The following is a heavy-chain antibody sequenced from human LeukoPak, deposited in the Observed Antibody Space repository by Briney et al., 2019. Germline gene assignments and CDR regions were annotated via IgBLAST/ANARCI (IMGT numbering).Heavy chain of an antibody. Sequence: GGSLRLSCAASGFTFSSYSMNWVRQAPGKGLEWVSSISRSSSYIYYADSVKGRFTISRDNAKNSLYLQMNSLRAEDTAVYYCASFILGYYDSSGFDYWGQGTLVSVSS. J-gene: IGHJ4*02. CDR3: ASFILGYYDSSGFDY. D-gene: IGHD3-22*01. CDR1: GFTFSSYS. V-gene: IGHV3-21*01. CDR2: ISRSSSYI.